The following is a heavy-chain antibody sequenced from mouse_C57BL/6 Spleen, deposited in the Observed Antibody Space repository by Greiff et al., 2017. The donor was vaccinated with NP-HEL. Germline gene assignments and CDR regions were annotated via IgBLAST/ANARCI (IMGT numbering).Heavy chain of an antibody. Sequence: QVQLQQPGAELVKPGASVKLSCKASGYTFTSCWMQWVKQRPGQGLEWIGEIDPSDSYTNYNQKFKGKATLTVDTSSSTAYMQHSSLTSEDSAVYYCAIPYYSNGPFDYWGQGTTLTVSS. CDR1: GYTFTSCW. D-gene: IGHD2-5*01. CDR2: IDPSDSYT. CDR3: AIPYYSNGPFDY. J-gene: IGHJ2*01. V-gene: IGHV1-50*01.